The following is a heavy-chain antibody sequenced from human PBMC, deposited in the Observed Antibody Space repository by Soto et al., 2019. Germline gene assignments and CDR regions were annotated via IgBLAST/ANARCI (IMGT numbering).Heavy chain of an antibody. CDR1: GFTFSSFE. Sequence: EVQLMESGGGSEQPGGSLRLSCTTSGFTFSSFEMVWVRQAPGKGLEWVSYISGSGSAIYYADSVEGQFTISRDTAKKSLFLQMDNLRAEDTAVYYCARVGLDYDSSGYYFDKWGQGTLVTVSS. CDR3: ARVGLDYDSSGYYFDK. CDR2: ISGSGSAI. D-gene: IGHD3-22*01. V-gene: IGHV3-48*03. J-gene: IGHJ4*02.